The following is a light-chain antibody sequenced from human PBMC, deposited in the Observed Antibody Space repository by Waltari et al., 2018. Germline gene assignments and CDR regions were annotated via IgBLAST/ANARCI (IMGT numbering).Light chain of an antibody. V-gene: IGLV2-11*01. CDR2: DVT. J-gene: IGLJ3*02. Sequence: QSALTQPRSLSGYPGSSVTISCHGTSIDAGGYSTVFLYQHHPGKAPKLIIYDVTKLPSGVPDRFSASKSDNTASLTISGLQAEDEADYYCCSYAGSITFWVFGGGTKLTVL. CDR1: SIDAGGYST. CDR3: CSYAGSITFWV.